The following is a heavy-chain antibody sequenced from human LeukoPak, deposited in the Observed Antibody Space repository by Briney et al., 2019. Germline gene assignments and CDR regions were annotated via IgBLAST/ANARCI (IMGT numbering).Heavy chain of an antibody. CDR2: IGGYTGHA. Sequence: ASVKVSCKTSGYSFTSYGVTWVRQAPGQGLEWMGWIGGYTGHANYVQKFQGRVTMTTDTSTSTAYMELRSLTSDDTAVYYCARDGSCSGGSCAMDGWFDPWGQGTLVTVSS. V-gene: IGHV1-18*01. D-gene: IGHD2-15*01. CDR1: GYSFTSYG. J-gene: IGHJ5*02. CDR3: ARDGSCSGGSCAMDGWFDP.